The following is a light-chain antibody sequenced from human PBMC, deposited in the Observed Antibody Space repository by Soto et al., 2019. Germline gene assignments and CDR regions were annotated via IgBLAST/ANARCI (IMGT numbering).Light chain of an antibody. J-gene: IGLJ3*02. V-gene: IGLV3-25*03. CDR2: KDS. CDR3: QSADSSGTSWV. Sequence: SYELTQPPSVSVSPGQTASITCSGDALPKQYAYWYQQKPGQAPVLGIYKDSERPSGIPERFSGSSSGTTVTLTISGVQAEDEADYYCQSADSSGTSWVFGGGTKLTVL. CDR1: ALPKQY.